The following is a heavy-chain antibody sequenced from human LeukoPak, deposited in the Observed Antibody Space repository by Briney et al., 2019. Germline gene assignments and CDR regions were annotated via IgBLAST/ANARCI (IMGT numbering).Heavy chain of an antibody. CDR3: ARSSDYTRLYDH. J-gene: IGHJ4*02. CDR1: GYTFTNYD. CDR2: INPNTGIT. D-gene: IGHD4-11*01. Sequence: ASVKVSCKASGYTFTNYDISWVRQATGQGLEWMGWINPNTGITVYAQKFQGRVTMTKNAAISTAYMELSSLRSEDTAVYYCARSSDYTRLYDHWGQGTLVSVSS. V-gene: IGHV1-8*01.